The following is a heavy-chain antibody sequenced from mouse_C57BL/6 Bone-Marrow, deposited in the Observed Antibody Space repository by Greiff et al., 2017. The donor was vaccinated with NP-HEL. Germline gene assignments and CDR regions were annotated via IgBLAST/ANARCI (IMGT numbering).Heavy chain of an antibody. CDR2: IDPNSGGT. CDR1: GYTFTSYW. J-gene: IGHJ2*01. Sequence: QVQLQQPGAELVKPGASVKLSCKASGYTFTSYWMHWVKQRPGRGLECIGRIDPNSGGTKYNEKFKSKATLTVDKPSSTAYMQLSSLTSEDSAVYYCARGTITTVVGPGYWGQGTTLTVSS. V-gene: IGHV1-72*01. D-gene: IGHD1-1*01. CDR3: ARGTITTVVGPGY.